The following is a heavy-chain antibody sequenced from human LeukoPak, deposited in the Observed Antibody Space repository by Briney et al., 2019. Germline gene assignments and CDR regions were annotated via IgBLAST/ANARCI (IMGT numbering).Heavy chain of an antibody. V-gene: IGHV3-33*01. Sequence: GGSLRLSCEASGFTFTTYGMHWVRQAPGKGLEWVAVIWYDGTIKDYADSAKGRFTISRDNSNNTLYLQMSSLRADDTAAYYCATDDSTTRLPGYWGQGILVTVSS. CDR1: GFTFTTYG. J-gene: IGHJ4*02. CDR3: ATDDSTTRLPGY. D-gene: IGHD2-2*01. CDR2: IWYDGTIK.